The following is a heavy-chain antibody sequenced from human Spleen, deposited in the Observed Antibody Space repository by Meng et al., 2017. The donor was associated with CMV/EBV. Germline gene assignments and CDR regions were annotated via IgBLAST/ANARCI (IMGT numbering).Heavy chain of an antibody. J-gene: IGHJ4*02. V-gene: IGHV3-30*04. CDR3: ARPWQLYSTSSIPVY. CDR2: ISDDGSHK. D-gene: IGHD6-6*01. Sequence: GESLKISCAASGFTFSDYAVHWVRQAPGKGLEWVTVISDDGSHKHYADSVKARFTISRDNSKSTLYLEMNSLRPEDTAVYYCARPWQLYSTSSIPVYWCQGTVVTVSS. CDR1: GFTFSDYA.